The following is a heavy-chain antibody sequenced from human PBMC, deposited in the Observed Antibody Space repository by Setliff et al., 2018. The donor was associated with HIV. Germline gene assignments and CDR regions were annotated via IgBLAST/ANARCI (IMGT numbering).Heavy chain of an antibody. CDR1: GGAFSSYA. Sequence: ASVKVSCKASGGAFSSYALSWVRQAPGQGLEWMGGIIPIFGTASYAQKFQGRLTMTRDTSRSTVYMELSSLRSEDTAVYYCARCYYDSSGPTDAFDIWGQGTVVTVSS. D-gene: IGHD3-22*01. CDR2: IIPIFGTA. CDR3: ARCYYDSSGPTDAFDI. J-gene: IGHJ3*02. V-gene: IGHV1-69*05.